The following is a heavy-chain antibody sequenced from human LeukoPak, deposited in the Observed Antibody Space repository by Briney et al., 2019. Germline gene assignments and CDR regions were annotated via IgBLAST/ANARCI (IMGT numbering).Heavy chain of an antibody. CDR1: GGSISSGGYY. CDR3: ARVVSAAGTIDY. V-gene: IGHV4-31*03. D-gene: IGHD6-13*01. Sequence: SETLSLTCTVSGGSISSGGYYWSWIRQHPGKGLEWIGYIYYSGSTYYNPSLKSRVTISVDTSKNQFSLKLSSVTAADTAVYCCARVVSAAGTIDYWGQGTLVTVSS. J-gene: IGHJ4*02. CDR2: IYYSGST.